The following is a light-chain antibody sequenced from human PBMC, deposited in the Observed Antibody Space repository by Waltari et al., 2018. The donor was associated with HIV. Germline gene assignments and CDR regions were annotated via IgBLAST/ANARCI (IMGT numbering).Light chain of an antibody. V-gene: IGKV3-11*01. CDR3: QHRSEWPT. CDR1: QSVRSY. J-gene: IGKJ1*01. Sequence: EIVLTQSPATLSLSPGDRATLSCRASQSVRSYLAWFQQKPGQAPSLLIYDASYRATGIPARFSGSGSGTDFTLTISGLEPEDFAIYYCQHRSEWPTFGLGTRVEIK. CDR2: DAS.